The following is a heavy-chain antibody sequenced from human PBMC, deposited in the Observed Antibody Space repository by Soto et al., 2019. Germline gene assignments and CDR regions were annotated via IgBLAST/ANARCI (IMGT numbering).Heavy chain of an antibody. D-gene: IGHD3-22*01. J-gene: IGHJ6*02. Sequence: PGGSLRLSCAASGFTFSSYEMNWVRQAPGKGLEWVSYISSSGSTIYYADSVKGRFTISRDNAKNSLYLQMNSLRAEDTAVYYCAREIIVVSYDGMDVWGQGTTVTVSS. CDR1: GFTFSSYE. V-gene: IGHV3-48*03. CDR3: AREIIVVSYDGMDV. CDR2: ISSSGSTI.